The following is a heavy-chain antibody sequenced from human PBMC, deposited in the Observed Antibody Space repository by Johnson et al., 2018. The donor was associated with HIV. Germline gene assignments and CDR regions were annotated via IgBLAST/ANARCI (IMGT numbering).Heavy chain of an antibody. CDR1: GFTFTSYA. V-gene: IGHV3-30*04. CDR3: ARDWSWRGSLKGGGAFDI. CDR2: VSYDGSTK. D-gene: IGHD1-26*01. J-gene: IGHJ3*02. Sequence: VQPGRSLRLSCAASGFTFTSYAMHWVRQAPGKGLEWVAVVSYDGSTKYYADSVKGRFTISRDNSENTLYLQMNSLRAEDTAVFFCARDWSWRGSLKGGGAFDIWGQGTLVTVSA.